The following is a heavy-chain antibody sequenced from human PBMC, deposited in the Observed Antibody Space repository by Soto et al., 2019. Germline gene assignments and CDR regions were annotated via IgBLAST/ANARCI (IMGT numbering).Heavy chain of an antibody. J-gene: IGHJ4*02. CDR1: YGTIVDYC. D-gene: IGHD2-8*02. CDR3: ARDKITGLFDY. Sequence: SVPLSLPCTVVYGTIVDYCCPWIRQPPGTGLEWIGEINHSGSTNYNPSLKSRVTISVDTSKNQFSLKLTSVTAADPAVYYCARDKITGLFDYCAQGTLVTVSS. CDR2: INHSGST. V-gene: IGHV4-34*01.